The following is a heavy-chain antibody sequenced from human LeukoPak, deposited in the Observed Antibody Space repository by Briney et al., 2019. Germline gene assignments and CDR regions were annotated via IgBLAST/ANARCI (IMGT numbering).Heavy chain of an antibody. CDR3: ARTYYYDSSEYDAFDI. Sequence: PGGSLRLSCAASGFTFSSYSMNWVRQAPGKGLEWVSSISSSSYIYYADSVKGRFTISRDNAKNSLYLQMNGLRAEDTAVYYCARTYYYDSSEYDAFDIWGQGTMVTVSS. D-gene: IGHD3-22*01. CDR2: ISSSSYI. J-gene: IGHJ3*02. CDR1: GFTFSSYS. V-gene: IGHV3-21*01.